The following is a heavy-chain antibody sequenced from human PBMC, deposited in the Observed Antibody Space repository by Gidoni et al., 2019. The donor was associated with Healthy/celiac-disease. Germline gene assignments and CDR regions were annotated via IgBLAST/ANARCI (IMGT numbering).Heavy chain of an antibody. V-gene: IGHV4-31*03. Sequence: QVQLQESGPGLVKPSQTLSLTCTVSGGSISSGGYYWSWIRQHPGKGLEWIGYIYYSGSTSYNPSLKSRVTISVDTSKNQFSLKLSSVTAADTAVYYCARARRSSGRYWYFDLWGRGTLVTVSS. D-gene: IGHD3-22*01. CDR1: GGSISSGGYY. J-gene: IGHJ2*01. CDR3: ARARRSSGRYWYFDL. CDR2: IYYSGST.